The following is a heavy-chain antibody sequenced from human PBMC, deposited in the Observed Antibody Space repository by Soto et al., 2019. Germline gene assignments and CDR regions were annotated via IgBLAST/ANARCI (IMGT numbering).Heavy chain of an antibody. Sequence: TLSLTCAVSGGYISSGGYSWSWIRQPPRKRMERIGYIYNSGSTYYNPSLKSRVTISVDNSKNTLYLQMNSLRAEDTAVYYCAKVLGDWELLRYYFDYWGQGTLVTVSS. V-gene: IGHV4-30-2*01. CDR2: IYNSGST. J-gene: IGHJ4*02. CDR3: AKVLGDWELLRYYFDY. CDR1: GGYISSGGYS. D-gene: IGHD1-26*01.